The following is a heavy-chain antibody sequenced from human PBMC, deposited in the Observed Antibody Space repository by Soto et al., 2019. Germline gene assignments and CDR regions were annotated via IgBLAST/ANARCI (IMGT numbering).Heavy chain of an antibody. CDR1: GFTFSSYG. V-gene: IGHV3-33*01. CDR2: IWYDGSNK. J-gene: IGHJ6*03. CDR3: ARVRWGNQLSYYGSGRRYYYMDV. Sequence: PGGSLRLSCATSGFTFSSYGMHWVRQAPGKGLEWVAVIWYDGSNKYYADSVKGRFTISRDNSKNTLYLQMNSLRAEDTAVYYCARVRWGNQLSYYGSGRRYYYMDVWGKGTTVTVSS. D-gene: IGHD3-10*01.